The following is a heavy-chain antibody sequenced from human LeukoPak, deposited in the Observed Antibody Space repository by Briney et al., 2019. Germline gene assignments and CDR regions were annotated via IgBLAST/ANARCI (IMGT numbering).Heavy chain of an antibody. J-gene: IGHJ4*02. D-gene: IGHD3-22*01. CDR2: IRSKGNTYAT. V-gene: IGHV3-73*01. Sequence: GGSLRLSCAASGFTLSGSAMHWVRQASGKGLEWVGRIRSKGNTYATAYAASVKGRFTISRDDSKNTAYLQMNSLKTEDTAVYYCTRGPDHYDSSGLDYWGQGTLVTVSS. CDR1: GFTLSGSA. CDR3: TRGPDHYDSSGLDY.